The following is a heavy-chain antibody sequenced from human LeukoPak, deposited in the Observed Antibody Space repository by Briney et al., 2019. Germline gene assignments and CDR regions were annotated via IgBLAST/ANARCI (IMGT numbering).Heavy chain of an antibody. CDR1: GFTFSNYW. V-gene: IGHV3-7*01. J-gene: IGHJ5*02. CDR3: VRDGGVSGYDLLDH. Sequence: GGSLRLSCAASGFTFSNYWMTWVRQAPGKGLEWVANINQDGSEEYYMDSVKARFTISRDNAKDSLSLQMNSLRAEDTAVYYCVRDGGVSGYDLLDHWGQGTLVTVSS. CDR2: INQDGSEE. D-gene: IGHD5-12*01.